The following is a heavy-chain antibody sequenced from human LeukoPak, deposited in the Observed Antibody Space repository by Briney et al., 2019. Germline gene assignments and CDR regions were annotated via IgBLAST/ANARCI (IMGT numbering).Heavy chain of an antibody. Sequence: GGSLRLSCAASGFTFSSHAMSWVRQAPGKGLEWISVISGNGGNTYHADSAKGRFTISRDSSKNTLYLQMNSLRAEDTAVYYCAKVIYGSIVGSYYFDYWGQGTLVTVSS. D-gene: IGHD3/OR15-3a*01. CDR1: GFTFSSHA. J-gene: IGHJ4*02. CDR2: ISGNGGNT. V-gene: IGHV3-23*01. CDR3: AKVIYGSIVGSYYFDY.